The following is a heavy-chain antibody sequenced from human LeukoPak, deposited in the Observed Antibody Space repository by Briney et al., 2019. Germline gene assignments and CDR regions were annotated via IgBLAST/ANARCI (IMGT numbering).Heavy chain of an antibody. CDR2: IASDGSST. V-gene: IGHV3-74*01. CDR1: GFTFSSYW. Sequence: PGGSLRLSCAASGFTFSSYWMNWVRQAPGKGLVWVSRIASDGSSTTYADSVKGRFSISRDNAKNTLYLQMNSLRVEDTAVYYRVGGQQLPDYYYGMDVWGQGTTVTVSS. D-gene: IGHD6-13*01. CDR3: VGGQQLPDYYYGMDV. J-gene: IGHJ6*02.